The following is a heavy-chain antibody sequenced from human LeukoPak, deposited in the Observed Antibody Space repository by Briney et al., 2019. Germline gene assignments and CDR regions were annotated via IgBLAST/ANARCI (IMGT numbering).Heavy chain of an antibody. D-gene: IGHD1-26*01. CDR3: AKKAQYNGNYPLDY. Sequence: GGSLRLSCAASGFTFSSYGMHWVRQAPGKGLEWVAVIWYDGSNKYYADSVKGRFTISRDNSKNTLYLQMNSLRAEDTALYFCAKKAQYNGNYPLDYWGQGTLVTVSS. CDR2: IWYDGSNK. V-gene: IGHV3-33*03. CDR1: GFTFSSYG. J-gene: IGHJ4*02.